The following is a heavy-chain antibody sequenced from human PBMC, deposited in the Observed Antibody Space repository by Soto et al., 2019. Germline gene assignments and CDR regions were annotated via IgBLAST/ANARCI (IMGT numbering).Heavy chain of an antibody. CDR3: ARDIWPEDSCYYFEY. V-gene: IGHV3-30-3*01. CDR1: GFTFSSYA. Sequence: GGSLRLSCAASGFTFSSYAMHWVRQAPGKGLEWVAVISYDGSNKYYADSVKGRFTISRDNSKNTLYLQMNSLRAEDTAVYYCARDIWPEDSCYYFEYWGQGTLVTVSS. D-gene: IGHD2-15*01. CDR2: ISYDGSNK. J-gene: IGHJ4*02.